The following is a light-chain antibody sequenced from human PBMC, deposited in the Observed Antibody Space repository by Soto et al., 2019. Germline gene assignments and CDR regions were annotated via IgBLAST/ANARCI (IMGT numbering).Light chain of an antibody. Sequence: TQMTQSPSTLSGSVGDRVTITCRASQTISSWLAWYQQKPGKAPKLLIYAASSLQSGVPSRFSGSGSGTGFTLTISSLQPEDFATYYCLQDYNYPWTFGQGTKVDIK. CDR2: AAS. CDR1: QTISSW. V-gene: IGKV1-6*01. CDR3: LQDYNYPWT. J-gene: IGKJ1*01.